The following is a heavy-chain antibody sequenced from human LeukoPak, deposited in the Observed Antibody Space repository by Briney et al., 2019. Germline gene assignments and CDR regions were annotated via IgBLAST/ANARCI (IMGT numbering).Heavy chain of an antibody. CDR2: MNPNSCNT. J-gene: IGHJ5*02. CDR3: ARWQGSSSGNNWFDP. V-gene: IGHV1-8*03. D-gene: IGHD6-6*01. Sequence: GASVKVSCKASGYTFTSYDINWVRQATGQGLEWMGWMNPNSCNTGYAQKFQGRVTITRNTSISTAYMELSSLTSEDTALHYCARWQGSSSGNNWFDPWGQGTLVTVSS. CDR1: GYTFTSYD.